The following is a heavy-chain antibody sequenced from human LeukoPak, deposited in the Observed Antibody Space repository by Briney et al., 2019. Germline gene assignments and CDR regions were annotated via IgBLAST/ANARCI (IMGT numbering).Heavy chain of an antibody. CDR1: GGTFSSYA. CDR2: IIPIFGTA. D-gene: IGHD3-9*01. Sequence: SVKFSCKASGGTFSSYAISWVRHAPGQGLEWMGGIIPIFGTANYAQKFQGRVTITADESTSTAYMELSSLRSEDTAVYYCASKTGVINILTGYSPPFDPWGQGTLVTVSS. CDR3: ASKTGVINILTGYSPPFDP. V-gene: IGHV1-69*13. J-gene: IGHJ5*02.